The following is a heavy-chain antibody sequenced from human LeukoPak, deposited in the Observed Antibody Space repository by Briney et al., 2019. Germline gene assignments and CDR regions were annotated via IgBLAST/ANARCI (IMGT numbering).Heavy chain of an antibody. Sequence: SETLSLTCTVSGGSISSYYWSWIRQPPGKGLEWIGYIYYRGSTNYNPSLKSRVTISVDTSKNQFSLKLSSVTAADTAVYYCARDIRLGGCSGGSCYSGGSWFDPWGQGTLVTVSS. CDR3: ARDIRLGGCSGGSCYSGGSWFDP. CDR2: IYYRGST. V-gene: IGHV4-59*01. D-gene: IGHD2-15*01. J-gene: IGHJ5*02. CDR1: GGSISSYY.